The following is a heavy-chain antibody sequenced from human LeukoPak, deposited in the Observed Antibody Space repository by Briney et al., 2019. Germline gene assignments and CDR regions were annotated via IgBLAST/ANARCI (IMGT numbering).Heavy chain of an antibody. CDR1: GYTFTSYY. D-gene: IGHD3-22*01. V-gene: IGHV1-46*01. J-gene: IGHJ5*02. CDR2: INPSSGST. Sequence: ASVKVSCKASGYTFTSYYMHWVRQAPGQGLEWMGIINPSSGSTSYAQKFQGRVTMTRDTSRSTVYMELSSLRSEDTAVYYCARDDSSGYYVAWGQGTLVTVSS. CDR3: ARDDSSGYYVA.